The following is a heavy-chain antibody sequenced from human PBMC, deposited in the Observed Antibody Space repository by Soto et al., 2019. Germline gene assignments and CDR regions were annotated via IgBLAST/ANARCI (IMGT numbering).Heavy chain of an antibody. D-gene: IGHD5-12*01. Sequence: QVQLVQSGAEVKEPGASVRVSCKSSGYTFTSHGITWVRQAPGQGLELVGWISAYSGDTNYAQKFQGRVSMTTDTFTSTAYMDLSSLTSDDTAVYYCARSARAYAGYAAYWGQGTPVTVSS. CDR2: ISAYSGDT. J-gene: IGHJ4*02. V-gene: IGHV1-18*01. CDR3: ARSARAYAGYAAY. CDR1: GYTFTSHG.